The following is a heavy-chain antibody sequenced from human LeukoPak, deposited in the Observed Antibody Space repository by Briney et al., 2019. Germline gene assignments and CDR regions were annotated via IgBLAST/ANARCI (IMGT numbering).Heavy chain of an antibody. J-gene: IGHJ4*02. Sequence: GGSLRLSCAASGFTFSSYAMSWVRQAPGKGLEWVSAISDSGGSTYYADSVKGRFTISRDNSKNTLYLQMNSLRAEDTAVYYCAKDLYYDSSGYGAYFDYWGQGTLVTVSS. V-gene: IGHV3-23*01. CDR1: GFTFSSYA. CDR3: AKDLYYDSSGYGAYFDY. D-gene: IGHD3-22*01. CDR2: ISDSGGST.